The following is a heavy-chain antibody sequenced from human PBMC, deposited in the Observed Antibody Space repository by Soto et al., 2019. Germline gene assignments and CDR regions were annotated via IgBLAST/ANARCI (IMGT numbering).Heavy chain of an antibody. CDR3: TRDGPRPPTAIDF. V-gene: IGHV3-49*04. D-gene: IGHD2-21*02. J-gene: IGHJ4*02. Sequence: PGGSLRLSCTASGFNFGDYAMTWVRQAPGKGLEWVGFVRGKVYGGTTEYAASVKGRFTISRDDSKSIAYLQMNSLKTEDTAVYYCTRDGPRPPTAIDFWGQGTLVTVSS. CDR1: GFNFGDYA. CDR2: VRGKVYGGTT.